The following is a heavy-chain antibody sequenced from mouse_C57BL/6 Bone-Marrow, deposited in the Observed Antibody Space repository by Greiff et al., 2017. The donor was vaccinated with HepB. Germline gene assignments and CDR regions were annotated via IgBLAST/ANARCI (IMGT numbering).Heavy chain of an antibody. J-gene: IGHJ4*01. CDR2: ISYDGSN. Sequence: EVKLVESGPGLVKPSQSLSLTCSVTGYSITSGYYWNWIRQFPGNKLEWMGYISYDGSNNYNPSLKNRISITRDTSKNQFFLKLNSVTTEDTATYYCARERVPGRYAMDYWGQGTSVTVSS. D-gene: IGHD5-1*01. CDR3: ARERVPGRYAMDY. V-gene: IGHV3-6*01. CDR1: GYSITSGYY.